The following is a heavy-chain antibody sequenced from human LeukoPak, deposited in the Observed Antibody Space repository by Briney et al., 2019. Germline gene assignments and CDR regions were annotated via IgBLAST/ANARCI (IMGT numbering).Heavy chain of an antibody. D-gene: IGHD5-18*01. J-gene: IGHJ4*02. CDR1: GFTFSTYS. CDR2: ISDSSAM. V-gene: IGHV3-48*01. Sequence: GGSLRLSCAASGFTFSTYSMKWVRQAPGKGLEWVSYISDSSAMYYADSVRGRFTISRENDKNSLFLQMNSLRAEDTAVYYCARSLWPEDYWGQGTLVTVSS. CDR3: ARSLWPEDY.